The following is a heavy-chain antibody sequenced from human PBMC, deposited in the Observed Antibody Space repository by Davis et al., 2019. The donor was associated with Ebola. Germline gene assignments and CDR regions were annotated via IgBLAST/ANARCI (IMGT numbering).Heavy chain of an antibody. Sequence: GESLKISCAASGFTFGNFAMNWVRQAPGKGLEWVANIRQDGREKHYVDSVKGRFTISRDNAQNSLSLQMNSLRAEDTAVYYCATFRFPVAFDIWGQGTMVTVSS. CDR1: GFTFGNFA. D-gene: IGHD3-16*01. CDR2: IRQDGREK. CDR3: ATFRFPVAFDI. J-gene: IGHJ3*02. V-gene: IGHV3-7*03.